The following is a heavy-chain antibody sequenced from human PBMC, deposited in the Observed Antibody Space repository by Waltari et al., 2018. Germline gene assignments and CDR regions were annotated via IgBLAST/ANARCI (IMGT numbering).Heavy chain of an antibody. J-gene: IGHJ4*02. CDR2: ITGPGTNT. V-gene: IGHV3-23*01. CDR1: GFTFNNYG. Sequence: EVQLLESGGGLVQPGGSLRLSCAASGFTFNNYGIDWVRQAPGKGLEWVSSITGPGTNTNYADSVKGRFTISRDNSKNTLYLQMNSLRAEDTAVYYCANLKWAYWGQGTLVTVSS. D-gene: IGHD2-8*01. CDR3: ANLKWAY.